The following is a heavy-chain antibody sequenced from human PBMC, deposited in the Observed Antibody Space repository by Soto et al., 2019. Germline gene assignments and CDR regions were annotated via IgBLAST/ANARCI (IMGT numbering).Heavy chain of an antibody. CDR1: GFNVSNSY. CDR2: VYRGGST. Sequence: SLRLSCVASGFNVSNSYMHWVRQAPGKGLEWVSVVYRGGSTYYADSMKGRFTISRDNSKNTLFLQMHSLRVEDMAVYYCARRDASEAFDIWGQGTMVTVSS. CDR3: ARRDASEAFDI. J-gene: IGHJ3*02. V-gene: IGHV3-53*01.